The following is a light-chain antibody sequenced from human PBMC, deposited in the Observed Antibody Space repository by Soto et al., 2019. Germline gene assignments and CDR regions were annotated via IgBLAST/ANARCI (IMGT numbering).Light chain of an antibody. CDR1: QSVNSWY. CDR2: DTS. J-gene: IGKJ1*01. V-gene: IGKV3-20*01. CDR3: QHYGRSRT. Sequence: EIVLTQSPGTLSLSPGERATLSCRASQSVNSWYSACYQQHPGQAPRLLIVDTSSRATGIPDRISGRGSETDFTLTISRQEPEDVAVYYCQHYGRSRTFGQGTKVEIK.